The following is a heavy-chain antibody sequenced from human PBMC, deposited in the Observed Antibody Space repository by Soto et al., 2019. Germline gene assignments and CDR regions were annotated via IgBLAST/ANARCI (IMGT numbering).Heavy chain of an antibody. V-gene: IGHV2-70*04. D-gene: IGHD3-3*02. J-gene: IGHJ6*02. Sequence: SGPTLLNPTQTLTLTCTFSGFSLSTSGMRVSWIRQPPGKALEWLARIDWDDDKFCSTSLKTRLTISKDTSKNQVVLTMTNMDPVDTATYYCARMQHFLYGMDVWSQGTTVTVAS. CDR1: GFSLSTSGMR. CDR3: ARMQHFLYGMDV. CDR2: IDWDDDK.